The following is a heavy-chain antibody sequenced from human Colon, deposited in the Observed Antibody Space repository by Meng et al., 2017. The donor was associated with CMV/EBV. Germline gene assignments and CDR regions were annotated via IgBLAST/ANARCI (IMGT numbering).Heavy chain of an antibody. CDR3: ARAAAAGEYYFDY. CDR1: GGSISSSSYY. Sequence: QLQLQESGPGLVKPSETLSLTCTVSGGSISSSSYYWGWIRQPPGKGLEWIGSIYYSGSTYYNPSLKSRVTISVDTSKNQFSLKLSPVTAADTAVYYCARAAAAGEYYFDYWGQGTLVTVSS. J-gene: IGHJ4*02. V-gene: IGHV4-39*07. CDR2: IYYSGST. D-gene: IGHD6-13*01.